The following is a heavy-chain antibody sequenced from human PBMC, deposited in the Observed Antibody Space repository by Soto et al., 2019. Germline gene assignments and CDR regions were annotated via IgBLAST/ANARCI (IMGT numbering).Heavy chain of an antibody. D-gene: IGHD5-18*01. CDR2: IRSKAYGGTT. Sequence: LRLSCTASGFTFGDYAMSWFRQAPGKGLEWVGFIRSKAYGGTTEYAASVKGRFTISRDDSKSIAYLQMNSLKTEDTAVYYCTRDGYSYGYDYYYGMDVWGQGTTVTVSS. V-gene: IGHV3-49*03. CDR1: GFTFGDYA. CDR3: TRDGYSYGYDYYYGMDV. J-gene: IGHJ6*02.